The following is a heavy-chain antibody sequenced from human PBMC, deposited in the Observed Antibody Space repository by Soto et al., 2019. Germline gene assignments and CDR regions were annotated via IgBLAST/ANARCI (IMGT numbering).Heavy chain of an antibody. Sequence: QVQLVQSGAEVKKPGSSVKVSCKVSGGTFSDYTITWVRQAPGQGLEWMGRVVLILNIINYAPKFHGRVTLTADKSASPVYMDLTSLTSEDTAVYYCARGREWFGPWGQGTLVTVSA. CDR2: VVLILNII. V-gene: IGHV1-69*02. CDR1: GGTFSDYT. CDR3: ARGREWFGP. D-gene: IGHD3-10*01. J-gene: IGHJ5*02.